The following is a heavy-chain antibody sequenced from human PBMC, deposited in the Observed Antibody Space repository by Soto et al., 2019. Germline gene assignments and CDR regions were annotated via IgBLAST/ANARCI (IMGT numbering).Heavy chain of an antibody. V-gene: IGHV3-30*18. Sequence: QVQLVESGGGVVQPGRSLRLSCAASGFTFSSHGMHWVRQAPGKGLEWVAVISYDLRRKYYVDSVKGRFTIPRDNSKNPLYLQMYSLRAEDTAVYYCAKDRVESGLGEVDYWGQGTLVTVSS. CDR3: AKDRVESGLGEVDY. CDR2: ISYDLRRK. J-gene: IGHJ4*02. D-gene: IGHD3-16*01. CDR1: GFTFSSHG.